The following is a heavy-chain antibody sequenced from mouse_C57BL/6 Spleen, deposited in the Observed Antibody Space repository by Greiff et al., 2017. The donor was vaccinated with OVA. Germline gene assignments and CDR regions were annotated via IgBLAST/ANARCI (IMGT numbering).Heavy chain of an antibody. CDR3: AEYGNYPDY. CDR1: GYTFTSYW. Sequence: QVQLQQSGAELAKPGASVKLSCKASGYTFTSYWMHWVKQRPGQGLEWIGYINPSSGYTKYNQKFKDKATLTADNSSSTAYMQLSSLKYEDSAVYCCAEYGNYPDYWGQGTTLTVSS. J-gene: IGHJ2*01. CDR2: INPSSGYT. D-gene: IGHD2-1*01. V-gene: IGHV1-7*01.